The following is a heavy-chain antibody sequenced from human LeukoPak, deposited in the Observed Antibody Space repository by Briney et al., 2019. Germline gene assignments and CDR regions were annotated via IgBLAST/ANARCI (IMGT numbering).Heavy chain of an antibody. Sequence: PGGSLRLSCAASGFTFSSYGMHWVRQAPGKGLEWVAVISYDGSNKYYADSVKGRFTISRDNSKNTLYLQMNSLRAEDTAVYYCAKDKYMSGGSGGYFDYWGQGTLVTVSS. V-gene: IGHV3-30*18. CDR2: ISYDGSNK. D-gene: IGHD3-10*01. CDR1: GFTFSSYG. CDR3: AKDKYMSGGSGGYFDY. J-gene: IGHJ4*02.